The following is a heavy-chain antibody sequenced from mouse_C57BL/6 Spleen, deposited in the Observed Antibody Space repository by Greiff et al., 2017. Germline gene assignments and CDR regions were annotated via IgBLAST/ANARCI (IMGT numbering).Heavy chain of an antibody. CDR3: ARYIYGETRFGY. J-gene: IGHJ2*01. D-gene: IGHD1-1*02. CDR1: GFTFTDYY. V-gene: IGHV7-3*01. Sequence: EVLLVESGGGLVQPGGSLSLSCAASGFTFTDYYMSWVRQPPGKALEWLGFIRNKANGYTTEYSASVKGRFTISRDNSQSILYLQMNALRAEDSATYDCARYIYGETRFGYWGQGTTLTVSS. CDR2: IRNKANGYTT.